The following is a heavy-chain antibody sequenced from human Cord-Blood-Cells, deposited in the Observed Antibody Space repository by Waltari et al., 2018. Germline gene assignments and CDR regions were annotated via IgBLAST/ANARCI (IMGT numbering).Heavy chain of an antibody. V-gene: IGHV2-5*01. CDR3: AHRPGGDYFYYFDY. CDR1: GFSLSTSGVG. CDR2: IYWNDDK. D-gene: IGHD4-17*01. J-gene: IGHJ4*02. Sequence: QITLKESGPTLVKPTQTLTLTCTFSGFSLSTSGVGVGWIRQPPGKALEWLALIYWNDDKRYSPSLKIRLTITKDTSKNQVVLTMTNMDPVDTATYYCAHRPGGDYFYYFDYWGQGTLVTVSS.